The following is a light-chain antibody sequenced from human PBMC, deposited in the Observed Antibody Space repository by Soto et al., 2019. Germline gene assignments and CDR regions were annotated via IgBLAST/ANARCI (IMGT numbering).Light chain of an antibody. CDR1: QSISSS. CDR3: QQSYSTPII. CDR2: AAS. J-gene: IGKJ5*01. Sequence: DIQMTQSPSSLSASVGDRVTITCRASQSISSSLNWYQQKPGKAPKFLIFAASSLQSGVPSRFSGSGSGTHFTLTISDLQPEDVATYYCQQSYSTPIIFGQGTRLEIK. V-gene: IGKV1-39*01.